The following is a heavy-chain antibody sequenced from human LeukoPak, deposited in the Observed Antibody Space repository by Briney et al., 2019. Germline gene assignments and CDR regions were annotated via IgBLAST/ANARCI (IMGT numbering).Heavy chain of an antibody. CDR1: GFTFTDYW. J-gene: IGHJ4*02. Sequence: GGSLRLSCAASGFTFTDYWMTWVRQAPGKGLEWVAHIKQDGGEKYYVDSVKGRFTISRDNAENLVYLLMDSLRAEDTAVYYCARGLNYAFRFDYWGQGTLVTVST. CDR2: IKQDGGEK. CDR3: ARGLNYAFRFDY. V-gene: IGHV3-7*01. D-gene: IGHD1-7*01.